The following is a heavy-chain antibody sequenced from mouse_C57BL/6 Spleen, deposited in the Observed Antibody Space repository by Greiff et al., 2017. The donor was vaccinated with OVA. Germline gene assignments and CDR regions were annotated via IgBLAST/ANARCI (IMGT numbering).Heavy chain of an antibody. D-gene: IGHD1-1*01. CDR1: GYTFTDHI. CDR3: GRPITTVELFAY. J-gene: IGHJ3*01. V-gene: IGHV1-11*01. CDR2: IYPVSGET. Sequence: QVQLQQSGAELASPGASGTGAWKASGYTFTDHIMNWVKKRPGQGLEWIGRIYPVSGETNYNQKFMGKATFSVDRSSSTVYMVLNSLTSEDPAVYYCGRPITTVELFAYWGQGTLVTVSA.